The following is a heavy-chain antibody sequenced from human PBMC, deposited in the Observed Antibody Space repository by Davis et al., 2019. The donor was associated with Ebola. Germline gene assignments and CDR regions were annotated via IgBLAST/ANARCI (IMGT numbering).Heavy chain of an antibody. V-gene: IGHV3-23*01. CDR2: MYGGDT. Sequence: GESLKISCAASGFTFSSYAMSWVRQAPGKGLEWVSGMYGGDTHYADSVKGRFTISRDNSKNTLHLQMNSLRVEDTAVYYCARDLFGGVISYGMDVWGKGTMVTVSS. CDR1: GFTFSSYA. CDR3: ARDLFGGVISYGMDV. J-gene: IGHJ6*04. D-gene: IGHD3-16*02.